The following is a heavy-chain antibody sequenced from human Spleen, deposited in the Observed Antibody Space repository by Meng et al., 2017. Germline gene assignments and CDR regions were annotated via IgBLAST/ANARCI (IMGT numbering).Heavy chain of an antibody. D-gene: IGHD2/OR15-2a*01. CDR1: GGSISGYY. CDR2: IYYSGST. J-gene: IGHJ4*02. Sequence: GSLRLSCTVSGGSISGYYWSWIRQSPGKGLEWIGYIYYSGSTNYNPSFKSRVTILVDKSENLFSLRLTSVTAADTAVYYCASAGYYCLDYWGQGSLVTVSS. CDR3: ASAGYYCLDY. V-gene: IGHV4-59*12.